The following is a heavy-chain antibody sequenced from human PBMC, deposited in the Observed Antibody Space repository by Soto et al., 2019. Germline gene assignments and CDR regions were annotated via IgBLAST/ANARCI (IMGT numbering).Heavy chain of an antibody. Sequence: GGSLRLSCAASGLDLSHPWMTWVRQAAGKGLEWVARIKSNIDGGTADYAAPVKGRFSISRDDSKNTVDLQMNSLETEDTALYYCTTGMYYDILTGYRDVAYWGQGTLVTVSS. D-gene: IGHD3-9*01. CDR2: IKSNIDGGTA. CDR1: GLDLSHPW. V-gene: IGHV3-15*01. J-gene: IGHJ4*02. CDR3: TTGMYYDILTGYRDVAY.